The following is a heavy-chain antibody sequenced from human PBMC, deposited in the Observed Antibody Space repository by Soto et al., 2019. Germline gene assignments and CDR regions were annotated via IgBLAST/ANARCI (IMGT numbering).Heavy chain of an antibody. CDR1: GFTFSDYY. CDR2: ISSSGSTI. D-gene: IGHD4-17*01. CDR3: ARDAVTTVRVKRYNWFDP. J-gene: IGHJ5*02. Sequence: QVQLVESGGGLVKPGGSLRLSCAASGFTFSDYYMSWIRQAPGKGLEWVSYISSSGSTIYYADSVKGRFTISRDNAKNSXXLQMNSLRAEDTAVYYCARDAVTTVRVKRYNWFDPWGQGTLVTVSS. V-gene: IGHV3-11*01.